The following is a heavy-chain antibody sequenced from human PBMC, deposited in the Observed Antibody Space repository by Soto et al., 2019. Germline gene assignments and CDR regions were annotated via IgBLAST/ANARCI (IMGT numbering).Heavy chain of an antibody. J-gene: IGHJ4*02. CDR3: ARRSITDLDSSWLGQPLLSDFDY. D-gene: IGHD2-21*02. CDR1: CGSISSSSYY. V-gene: IGHV4-39*01. CDR2: IYYSGST. Sequence: SETLSLTCTVSCGSISSSSYYWGWIRQPPGKGLEWIGSIYYSGSTYYNPSLKSRVTISVDTSKNQFSLKLSSVTAADTAVYYCARRSITDLDSSWLGQPLLSDFDYWGQGTLVTVSS.